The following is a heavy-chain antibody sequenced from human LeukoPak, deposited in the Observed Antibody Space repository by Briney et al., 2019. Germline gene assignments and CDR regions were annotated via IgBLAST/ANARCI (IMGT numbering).Heavy chain of an antibody. CDR1: GYSFTSYG. V-gene: IGHV1-18*01. Sequence: ASVKVSCKASGYSFTSYGFNWVRQAPGQGLEWMGWMSAYNGKTNYAHSLQGRVTVTADTPTSTAYMELRSLRSEDTAVYYCARGMGYSYGHPQGAFDIWGQGTMVTVS. CDR2: MSAYNGKT. CDR3: ARGMGYSYGHPQGAFDI. D-gene: IGHD5-18*01. J-gene: IGHJ3*02.